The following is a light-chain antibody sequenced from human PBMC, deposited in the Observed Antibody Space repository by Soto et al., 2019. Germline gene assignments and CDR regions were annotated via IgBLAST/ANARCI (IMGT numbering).Light chain of an antibody. V-gene: IGKV1-5*01. CDR2: DAS. Sequence: DIQMTQSPSTLSAFVGDRVTITCRANQSINSWLAWYQQKPGKAPNLLIYDASNLEGGVPSRFNGSGSGTEFTLTISSPQPEDFVTYYCQHYNNYWYTFGQGTKLEIK. CDR1: QSINSW. CDR3: QHYNNYWYT. J-gene: IGKJ2*01.